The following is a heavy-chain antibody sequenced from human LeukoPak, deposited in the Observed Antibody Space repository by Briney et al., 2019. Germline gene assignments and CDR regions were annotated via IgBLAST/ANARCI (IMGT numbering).Heavy chain of an antibody. CDR1: GFSVSSNY. V-gene: IGHV3-48*03. J-gene: IGHJ4*02. CDR2: ISSSGNAM. D-gene: IGHD3-10*01. CDR3: ARLRDGSGSYGH. Sequence: GGSLRLSCAASGFSVSSNYMNWVRQAPGKGLEWISYISSSGNAMYYADSVKGGFTISRDNAKNSLYLQMNSLRAEDTAVYYCARLRDGSGSYGHWGQGTLVTVSS.